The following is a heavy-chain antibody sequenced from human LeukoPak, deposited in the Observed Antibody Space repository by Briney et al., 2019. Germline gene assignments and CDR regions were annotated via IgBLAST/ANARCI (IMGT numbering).Heavy chain of an antibody. D-gene: IGHD7-27*01. V-gene: IGHV3-23*01. CDR2: ISAGGGTT. J-gene: IGHJ4*02. Sequence: PGRSLSLSCEVSGFTLRNYVMSWVRQAPGKGLEWVSGISAGGGTTYYADSVKGRFTISEDDSKDTLYLHMKSLRPEDTAVYYCAKDPNLIGAHWGQGTLVTVSS. CDR1: GFTLRNYV. CDR3: AKDPNLIGAH.